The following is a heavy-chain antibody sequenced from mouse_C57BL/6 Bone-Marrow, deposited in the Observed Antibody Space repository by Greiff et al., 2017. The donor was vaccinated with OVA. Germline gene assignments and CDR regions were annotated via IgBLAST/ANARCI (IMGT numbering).Heavy chain of an antibody. D-gene: IGHD3-2*02. J-gene: IGHJ2*01. CDR1: GYAFSSSW. CDR2: IYPGDGDT. CDR3: ARSYSSGYPYYFDY. Sequence: QVQLQQSGPELVKPGASVKISCKASGYAFSSSWMNWVKQRPGKGLEWIGRIYPGDGDTNYNGKFKGKATLTADKSSSTAYMQLSSLTSEDSAVYFCARSYSSGYPYYFDYWGQGTTLTVSS. V-gene: IGHV1-82*01.